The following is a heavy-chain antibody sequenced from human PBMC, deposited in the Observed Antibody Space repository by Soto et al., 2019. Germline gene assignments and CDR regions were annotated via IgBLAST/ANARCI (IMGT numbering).Heavy chain of an antibody. CDR1: GFSLSSTRMA. J-gene: IGHJ4*02. Sequence: QITLKESGPTLVKPTQTLTLTCTFSGFSLSSTRMAVGWIRQPPGKALEWLALIYWDDDKRYSPFLKSRLTTTKDTSKNQGVLTMSTMDPVDTARYYCAHIVVAGLGYYFDYWGQGTLVTFSS. CDR3: AHIVVAGLGYYFDY. V-gene: IGHV2-5*02. CDR2: IYWDDDK. D-gene: IGHD6-19*01.